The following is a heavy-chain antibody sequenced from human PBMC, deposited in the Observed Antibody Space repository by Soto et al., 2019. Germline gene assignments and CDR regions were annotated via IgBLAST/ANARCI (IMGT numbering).Heavy chain of an antibody. CDR1: GYTFTRYD. V-gene: IGHV1-8*01. CDR3: ASPYGDYPDAFDI. D-gene: IGHD4-17*01. J-gene: IGHJ3*02. Sequence: QVQLVQSGAEVKKPGASVKVSCKASGYTFTRYDINWVRQATGQGLEWMGWMNPNSGNTGYAQKFQGRVTMTRNTSISTAYMELSSMRSEDTAVYYCASPYGDYPDAFDIWGQGTMVTVSS. CDR2: MNPNSGNT.